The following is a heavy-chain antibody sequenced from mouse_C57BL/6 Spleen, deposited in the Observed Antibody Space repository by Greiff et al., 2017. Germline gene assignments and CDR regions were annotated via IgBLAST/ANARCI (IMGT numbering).Heavy chain of an antibody. D-gene: IGHD2-1*01. J-gene: IGHJ2*01. CDR2: ISSGGSYT. CDR3: ARHGGNYYLDY. Sequence: EVQLVESGGDLVKPGGSLKLSCAASGFTFSSYGMSWVRQTPDKRLEWVATISSGGSYTYYPDSVKGRFTISRDNAKNTLYQQMSSLKSEDTAMYYCARHGGNYYLDYWGQGTTLTVSS. CDR1: GFTFSSYG. V-gene: IGHV5-6*01.